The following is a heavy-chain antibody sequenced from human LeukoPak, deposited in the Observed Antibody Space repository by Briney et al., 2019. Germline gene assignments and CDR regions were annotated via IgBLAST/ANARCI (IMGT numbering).Heavy chain of an antibody. J-gene: IGHJ4*02. CDR3: AKDVYDILTGYYPDY. CDR1: GFTFSSYG. D-gene: IGHD3-9*01. Sequence: GGSLRLSCAASGFTFSSYGMHWVRQAPGKGPEWVAVISYDGSNKYYADSVKGRFTISRDNSKNTLYLQMNSLRAEDTAVYYCAKDVYDILTGYYPDYWGQGTLVTVSS. CDR2: ISYDGSNK. V-gene: IGHV3-30*18.